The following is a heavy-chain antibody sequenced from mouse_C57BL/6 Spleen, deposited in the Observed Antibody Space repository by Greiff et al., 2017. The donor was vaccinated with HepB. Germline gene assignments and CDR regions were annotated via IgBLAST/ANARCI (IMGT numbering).Heavy chain of an antibody. CDR2: INPNNGGT. Sequence: EVQLQQSGPELVKPGASVKISCKASGYTFTDYYMNWVKQSHGKSLEWIGDINPNNGGTSYNQKFKGKATLTVDKSSSTAYMELRSLTSEDSAVYSCARAEVWSPLDYWGQGTTLTVSS. V-gene: IGHV1-26*01. CDR3: ARAEVWSPLDY. CDR1: GYTFTDYY. J-gene: IGHJ2*01. D-gene: IGHD2-10*02.